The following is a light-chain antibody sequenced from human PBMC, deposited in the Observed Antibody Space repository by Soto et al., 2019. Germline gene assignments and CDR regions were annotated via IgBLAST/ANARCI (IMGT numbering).Light chain of an antibody. V-gene: IGLV4-69*01. J-gene: IGLJ3*02. CDR1: SGHSSYA. CDR3: QTWGTGMV. CDR2: LNSDGSH. Sequence: QPVLTQSPSASASLGASVKLTCTLNSGHSSYAIAWHQQQPEKGPRYLMKLNSDGSHSKGDGIPDRFSGSSSGAERYLTISSLQSEDEADYYCQTWGTGMVFGGRTKLTVL.